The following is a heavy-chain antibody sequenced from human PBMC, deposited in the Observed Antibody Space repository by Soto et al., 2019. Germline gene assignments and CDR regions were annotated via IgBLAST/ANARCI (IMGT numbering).Heavy chain of an antibody. CDR2: ISGSGGST. Sequence: GGSLRLSCAASGFTFSSSAMSWSRQAPGKGLEWVSAISGSGGSTYYADSVKGRFTISRDNAKNTLSLQMNSLRAEDTAVYYCARDSSATAQAFDYWGRGTLVTVSS. V-gene: IGHV3-23*01. CDR3: ARDSSATAQAFDY. J-gene: IGHJ4*02. CDR1: GFTFSSSA. D-gene: IGHD4-17*01.